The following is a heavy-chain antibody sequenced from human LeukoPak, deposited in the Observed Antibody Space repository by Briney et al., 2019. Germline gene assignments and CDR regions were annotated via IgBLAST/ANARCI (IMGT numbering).Heavy chain of an antibody. CDR3: ARRVRGLLWFGELSKSYAFDI. CDR2: MNPNSGNT. CDR1: GYTFTSYD. D-gene: IGHD3-10*01. V-gene: IGHV1-8*02. J-gene: IGHJ3*02. Sequence: VASVKVSCKASGYTFTSYDINWVRQATGQGLEWMGWMNPNSGNTGYAQKFQGRVTMTRNTSISTAYMELSSLRSEDTAVYYCARRVRGLLWFGELSKSYAFDIWGQGTMVTVSS.